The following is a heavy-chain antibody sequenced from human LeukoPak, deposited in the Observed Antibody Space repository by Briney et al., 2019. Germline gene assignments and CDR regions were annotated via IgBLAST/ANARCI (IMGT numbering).Heavy chain of an antibody. J-gene: IGHJ4*02. Sequence: SETLSLTCTVSGDSISSSSYYWAWIRQPPGKGLEWIGSIYYSGTTYYKPSLKSRVTISVDTSKNQFSLRLSSMTAADTAVYYCARATVGATRGLDYWGQGNLVTVSS. V-gene: IGHV4-39*07. CDR2: IYYSGTT. CDR1: GDSISSSSYY. D-gene: IGHD1-26*01. CDR3: ARATVGATRGLDY.